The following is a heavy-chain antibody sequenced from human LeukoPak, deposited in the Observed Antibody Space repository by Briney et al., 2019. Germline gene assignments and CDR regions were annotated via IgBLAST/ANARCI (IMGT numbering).Heavy chain of an antibody. CDR3: AKDQGRGYTYGLYYFDY. V-gene: IGHV1-2*02. CDR1: GYTFTGYY. Sequence: ASVKVSCKASGYTFTGYYMHWVRQAPGQGLEWMGWINPNTGDTNYAQKFQGRVTMTRDTSSSTAYMELSRLRSDDTAMYYCAKDQGRGYTYGLYYFDYWGQGTLVTVSS. D-gene: IGHD5-18*01. CDR2: INPNTGDT. J-gene: IGHJ4*02.